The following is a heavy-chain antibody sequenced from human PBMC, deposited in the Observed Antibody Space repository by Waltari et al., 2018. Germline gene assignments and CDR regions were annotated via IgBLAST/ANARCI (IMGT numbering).Heavy chain of an antibody. Sequence: EVQLVGSGGGVVQPGGSLRLACAASGFTFDGYAMNWFRQAPGKGLEWVSLISGDGGSTYYADSVKGRFTISRDNSKNSLYLQMNSLRTEDTALYYCAKDHSGFDAFDIWGQGTMVTVSS. V-gene: IGHV3-43*02. CDR1: GFTFDGYA. D-gene: IGHD6-19*01. J-gene: IGHJ3*02. CDR3: AKDHSGFDAFDI. CDR2: ISGDGGST.